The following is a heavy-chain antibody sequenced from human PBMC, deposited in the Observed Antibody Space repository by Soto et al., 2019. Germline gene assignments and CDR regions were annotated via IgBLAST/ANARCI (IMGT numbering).Heavy chain of an antibody. CDR3: AKDGHYPYYYYYYYMDV. V-gene: IGHV3-30*18. D-gene: IGHD4-17*01. CDR1: GFTFSSYG. Sequence: GGSLRLSCAASGFTFSSYGMHWVRQSPGKGLEWVAVISYDGSNKYYADSVKGRFTISRDNSKNTLYLQMNSLRAEDTAVYYCAKDGHYPYYYYYYYMDVWGKGTTVTVSS. J-gene: IGHJ6*03. CDR2: ISYDGSNK.